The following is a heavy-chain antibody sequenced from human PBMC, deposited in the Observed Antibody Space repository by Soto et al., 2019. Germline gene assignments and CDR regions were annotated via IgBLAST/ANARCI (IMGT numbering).Heavy chain of an antibody. CDR3: ARSIAARTNWFDP. D-gene: IGHD6-6*01. Sequence: PSETLSLTCTVSGGSISSYYWSWIRQPPGKGLEWIGYIYYSGSTNYNPSLKSRVTISVDTSKNQFSLKLSSVTAADTAVYYCARSIAARTNWFDPWGQETLVTVS. V-gene: IGHV4-59*01. CDR1: GGSISSYY. J-gene: IGHJ5*02. CDR2: IYYSGST.